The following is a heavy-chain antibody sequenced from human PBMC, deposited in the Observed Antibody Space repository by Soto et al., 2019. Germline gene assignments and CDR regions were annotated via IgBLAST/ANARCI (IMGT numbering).Heavy chain of an antibody. D-gene: IGHD3-16*01. CDR3: ARDRAFGGPNYYGMDV. CDR2: IYYSGST. J-gene: IGHJ6*02. Sequence: SETLSLTCTVSGGSISSGDYYWSWIRQPPGKGLEWIGYIYYSGSTYYNPSLKSRVTISVDTSKNQFSLKLSPVTAADTAVYYCARDRAFGGPNYYGMDVWGQGTTVTVPS. V-gene: IGHV4-30-4*01. CDR1: GGSISSGDYY.